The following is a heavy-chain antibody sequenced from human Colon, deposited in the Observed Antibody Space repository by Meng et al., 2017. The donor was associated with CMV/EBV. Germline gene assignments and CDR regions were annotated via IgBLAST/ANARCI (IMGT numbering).Heavy chain of an antibody. CDR1: GYTFTNYG. J-gene: IGHJ1*01. V-gene: IGHV1-18*01. Sequence: HVQVGQPGAEVKKPGAPVEVSCKASGYTFTNYGISWVRQAPGQGLEWMGWISAYTGDTYYAQKFQGRVTMTTDTSTSTAYMELRSLRSDDTAVYYCVRESQSGSYIYLQHWGQGTLVTVFS. CDR3: VRESQSGSYIYLQH. CDR2: ISAYTGDT. D-gene: IGHD1-26*01.